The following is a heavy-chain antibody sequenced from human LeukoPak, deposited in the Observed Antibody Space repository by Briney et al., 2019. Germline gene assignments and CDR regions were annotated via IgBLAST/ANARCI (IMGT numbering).Heavy chain of an antibody. D-gene: IGHD2-15*01. J-gene: IGHJ4*02. CDR3: AKIRDIVVVVAATPLNGY. CDR1: GFTFSSYA. CDR2: ISGSGGST. V-gene: IGHV3-23*01. Sequence: GGSLRLSCAASGFTFSSYAMSWVRQAPGKGLEWVSAISGSGGSTYYADSVKGRFTISRDNSKNTLYLQMNSLRAEDTAVYYCAKIRDIVVVVAATPLNGYWGQGTLVTVSS.